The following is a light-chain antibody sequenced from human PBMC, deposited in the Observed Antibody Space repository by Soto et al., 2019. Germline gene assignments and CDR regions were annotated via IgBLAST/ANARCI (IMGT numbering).Light chain of an antibody. J-gene: IGKJ1*01. V-gene: IGKV1-5*01. CDR3: QQYNSYPVT. CDR1: QSISSW. Sequence: DIQMTQSPSTLSASVGDRVTITCRASQSISSWLAWYQQKPGKAPKLLIYDASSLESGVPSRFSGSVSGTEFTLTISSLQPDDFATYYCQQYNSYPVTFGQGTKVEIK. CDR2: DAS.